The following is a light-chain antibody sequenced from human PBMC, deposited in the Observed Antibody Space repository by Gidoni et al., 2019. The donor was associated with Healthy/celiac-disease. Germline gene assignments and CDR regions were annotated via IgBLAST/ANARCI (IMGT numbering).Light chain of an antibody. CDR3: QQYGSSPPLT. V-gene: IGKV3-20*01. J-gene: IGKJ4*01. CDR1: KSVSSSY. CDR2: GAS. Sequence: DMVLTQPPGTLSLSPGERATLSCRASKSVSSSYLAWYQQKPGQAPRLLIYGASSRATGIPDRFSGSGSGTDFTLTISRLEPEDFAVYYCQQYGSSPPLTFGGGTKVEIK.